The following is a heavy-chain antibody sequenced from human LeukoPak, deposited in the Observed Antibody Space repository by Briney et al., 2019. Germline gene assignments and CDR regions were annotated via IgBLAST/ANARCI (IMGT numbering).Heavy chain of an antibody. CDR2: VGHSGSA. D-gene: IGHD3-22*01. V-gene: IGHV4-34*01. Sequence: TSETLSLTCAVSGGSFSAYFWRWIRQPPGKGLEWIGDVGHSGSADYNPSLKSRVTISADPSKSQFSLKLTSVTAADTAVYYCATRGDYSDTSGNSYDALDIWGQGTMVTVSS. CDR1: GGSFSAYF. CDR3: ATRGDYSDTSGNSYDALDI. J-gene: IGHJ3*02.